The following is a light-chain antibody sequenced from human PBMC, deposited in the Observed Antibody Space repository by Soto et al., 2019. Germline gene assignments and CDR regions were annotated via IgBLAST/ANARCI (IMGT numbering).Light chain of an antibody. V-gene: IGKV3-20*01. CDR3: QQYGSSPRT. CDR2: GAS. Sequence: EIVMTQSPATLSVSQGERATLSCRASQSVSSNLAWYQQKLGQAPRLLIYGASSRATGIPDRFSGSGSGTDFTLTISRLEPEDFAVYYCQQYGSSPRTFGQGTKVDIK. CDR1: QSVSSN. J-gene: IGKJ1*01.